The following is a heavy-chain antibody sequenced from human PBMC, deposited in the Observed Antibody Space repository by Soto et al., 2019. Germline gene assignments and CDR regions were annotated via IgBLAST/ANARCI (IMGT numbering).Heavy chain of an antibody. Sequence: EVPLVESGGGLIQPGGSLRLSCAASGFTFSSNDMNWVRQAPGKGLEWVSLIYSGGSTYYADSVKGRFTISRDKSKNTLYLQMSSLRAEDTAVYYCATRPLLPGAPWGQGTMVTVSS. D-gene: IGHD3-22*01. CDR2: IYSGGST. CDR1: GFTFSSND. J-gene: IGHJ3*01. V-gene: IGHV3-53*01. CDR3: ATRPLLPGAP.